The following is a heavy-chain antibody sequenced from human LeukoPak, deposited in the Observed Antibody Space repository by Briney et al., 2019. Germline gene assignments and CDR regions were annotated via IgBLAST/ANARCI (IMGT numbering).Heavy chain of an antibody. CDR1: GYSISSDNW. D-gene: IGHD4-17*01. CDR2: IYYSGST. CDR3: ARTTPTYYYYYYYMDV. Sequence: PSETLSLTCAVSGYSISSDNWWGWIRQPPGRGLEWIGYIYYSGSTYYNPSLKSRVTMSIDTSKNQFSLKLSSVTAADTAVYYCARTTPTYYYYYYYMDVWGKGTTVTVSS. V-gene: IGHV4-28*01. J-gene: IGHJ6*03.